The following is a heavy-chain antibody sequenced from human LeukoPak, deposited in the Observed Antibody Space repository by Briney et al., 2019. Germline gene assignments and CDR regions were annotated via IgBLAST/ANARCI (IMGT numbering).Heavy chain of an antibody. Sequence: SGGSLRLSCVTSGFTFNSYGFYWVRQAPGKGLEWVAVISYDGGKRYYADSVKGRFTISRDTSNKTAYLEMNSLRVDDTAVYYCARDVISRQMITLGLGFWGQGTLVTVSS. J-gene: IGHJ4*02. CDR1: GFTFNSYG. CDR2: ISYDGGKR. D-gene: IGHD1-20*01. CDR3: ARDVISRQMITLGLGF. V-gene: IGHV3-30*03.